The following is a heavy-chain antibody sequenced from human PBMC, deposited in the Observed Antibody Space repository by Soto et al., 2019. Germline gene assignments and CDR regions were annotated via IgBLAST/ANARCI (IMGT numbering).Heavy chain of an antibody. Sequence: ESLKISCKASGYIIKNYWIGWVRQMPGQGLEWMGIIFPDDSDTRYSPSFQGHVTISVDKSISTAYVQWSSLKASDSAIYYCFRGGVTSRTFDYWGQGTLVTVSS. D-gene: IGHD3-16*01. J-gene: IGHJ4*02. CDR3: FRGGVTSRTFDY. CDR1: GYIIKNYW. V-gene: IGHV5-51*01. CDR2: IFPDDSDT.